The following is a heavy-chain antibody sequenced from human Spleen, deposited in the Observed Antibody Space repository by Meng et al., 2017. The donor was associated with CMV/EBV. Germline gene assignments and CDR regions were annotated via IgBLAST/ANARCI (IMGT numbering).Heavy chain of an antibody. CDR1: FHNHV. CDR3: ARGGTTVVPAAPRYWYFDL. CDR2: ISAYNGNT. Sequence: FHNHVITWGRQAPGQGLEWMGWISAYNGNTRYTQKFQGRVTMTTDTFTNTVNMELRSLTSDDTAVYYCARGGTTVVPAAPRYWYFDLWGRGTLVTVSS. D-gene: IGHD2-2*01. J-gene: IGHJ2*01. V-gene: IGHV1-18*04.